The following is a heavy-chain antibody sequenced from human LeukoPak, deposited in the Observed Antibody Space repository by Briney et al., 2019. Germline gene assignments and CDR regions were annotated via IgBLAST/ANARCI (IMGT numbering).Heavy chain of an antibody. J-gene: IGHJ4*02. CDR2: ISSSSSTI. D-gene: IGHD6-19*01. CDR1: GFTFSSYA. CDR3: ARVRGWNPFDY. V-gene: IGHV3-48*04. Sequence: GGSLRLSCAASGFTFSSYAMSWVRQAPGKGLEWVSYISSSSSTIYYADSVKGRFTISRDNAKNSLYLQMNSLRAEDTAVYYCARVRGWNPFDYWGQGTLVTVSS.